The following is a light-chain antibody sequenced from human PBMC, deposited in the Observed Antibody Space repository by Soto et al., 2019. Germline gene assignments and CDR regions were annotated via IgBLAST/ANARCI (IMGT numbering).Light chain of an antibody. V-gene: IGKV3-20*01. Sequence: EIVLTQSPGTLSLSLGERATLSCRASQSVSSSYVAWYQQKPGQAPRLLIYGASSRATGIPARFSGSGSGTDFTLTISRLEPEDFAVYYCQQYGTSPEWTFGQGTKVDIK. CDR1: QSVSSSY. J-gene: IGKJ1*01. CDR3: QQYGTSPEWT. CDR2: GAS.